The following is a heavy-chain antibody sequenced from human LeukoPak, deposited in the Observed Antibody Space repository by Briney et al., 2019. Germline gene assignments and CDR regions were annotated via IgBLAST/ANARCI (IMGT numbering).Heavy chain of an antibody. CDR2: ISGSGGST. Sequence: GGSLRLSCTASGFTFSSYAMSWVRQAPGKGLEWVSAISGSGGSTYYADSVKGRFTISRDNSKNTLYPQMNSLRAEDTAVYYCAKDSTMIVVVIWDCWGQGTLVTVSS. V-gene: IGHV3-23*01. J-gene: IGHJ4*02. D-gene: IGHD3-22*01. CDR1: GFTFSSYA. CDR3: AKDSTMIVVVIWDC.